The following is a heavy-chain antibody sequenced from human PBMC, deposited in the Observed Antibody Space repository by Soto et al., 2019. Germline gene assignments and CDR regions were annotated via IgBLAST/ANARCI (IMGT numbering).Heavy chain of an antibody. CDR3: AIMVATIPIGYYYGMDV. J-gene: IGHJ6*02. CDR2: ISSSSSYI. Sequence: GGSLRLSCAASGFTFSSYSMNWVRQAPGKGLEWVSSISSSSSYIYYADSVKGRFTISRDNAKNSLYLQMNSLRAEDTAVYYCAIMVATIPIGYYYGMDVWGQGTTVTVSS. CDR1: GFTFSSYS. D-gene: IGHD5-12*01. V-gene: IGHV3-21*01.